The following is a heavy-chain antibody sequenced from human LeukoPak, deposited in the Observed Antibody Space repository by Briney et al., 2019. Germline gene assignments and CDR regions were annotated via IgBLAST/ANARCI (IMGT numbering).Heavy chain of an antibody. J-gene: IGHJ4*02. D-gene: IGHD6-6*01. CDR1: GFTFSDYW. Sequence: PGGSLRLSCTASGFTFSDYWMTWVRQPPGKGPEWVANIKQDGSQRYYVDSVRGRFTISRDNAKNSLFLQMNGLRAEDTAVYYCARRGGSSSRRSPIDYWGQGTLVTVSS. CDR2: IKQDGSQR. CDR3: ARRGGSSSRRSPIDY. V-gene: IGHV3-7*01.